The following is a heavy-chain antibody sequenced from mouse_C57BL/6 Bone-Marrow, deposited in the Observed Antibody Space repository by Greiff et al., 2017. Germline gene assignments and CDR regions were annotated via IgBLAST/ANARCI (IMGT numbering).Heavy chain of an antibody. CDR1: GYTFTSYG. Sequence: QVQLQQSGAELARPGASVKLSCKASGYTFTSYGISWVKQRTGQGLEWIGEIYPRSGNTYYNEKFKGKATPTADKSSSTAYMELRSLTSEDSAVDYCARGGATVVATPFAYWGQGTLVTVSA. CDR3: ARGGATVVATPFAY. V-gene: IGHV1-81*01. D-gene: IGHD1-1*01. CDR2: IYPRSGNT. J-gene: IGHJ3*01.